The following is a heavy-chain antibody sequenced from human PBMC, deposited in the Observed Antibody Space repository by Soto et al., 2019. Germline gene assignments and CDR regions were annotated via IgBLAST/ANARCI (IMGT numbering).Heavy chain of an antibody. V-gene: IGHV1-18*01. Sequence: QVQLVQSGAEVKKPGASVKVSCKASGYNFTSYGISWVRQAPVQGLDWMGWISAYNGNINYAPKLQGRVTMTTDTSPSTAYMELRSLRSDDTAVYYCARDCKACYDCWGRDYWGQGTLVTVSS. CDR3: ARDCKACYDCWGRDY. D-gene: IGHD3-3*01. CDR2: ISAYNGNI. J-gene: IGHJ4*02. CDR1: GYNFTSYG.